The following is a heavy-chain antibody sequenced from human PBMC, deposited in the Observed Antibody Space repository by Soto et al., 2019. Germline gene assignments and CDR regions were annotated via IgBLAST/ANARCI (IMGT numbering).Heavy chain of an antibody. V-gene: IGHV4-34*01. D-gene: IGHD3-9*01. J-gene: IGHJ6*02. CDR1: GGSFRGCY. Sequence: PSGTPSLPCAFYGGSFRGCYWGWIPPPPGKGLGWIGEINHSGSTNYNPSLKSRVTISVDTSKNQFSLKLSSVTAADTAVYYCARVSGLVIITEGHDGYGMDVWGQGTTVTVSS. CDR2: INHSGST. CDR3: ARVSGLVIITEGHDGYGMDV.